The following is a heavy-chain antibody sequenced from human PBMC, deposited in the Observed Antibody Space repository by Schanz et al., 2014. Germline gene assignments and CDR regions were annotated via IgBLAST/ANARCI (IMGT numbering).Heavy chain of an antibody. J-gene: IGHJ4*02. CDR1: GYTFTSYD. Sequence: QVQLVQSEAEVKKPGSSVRVSCKASGYTFTSYDFNWVRQAPGQGLEWMGWMNPDSGNTGYAQKFQGRVTMTRNTSISTAYMELSSLRSEDTAVYYCARGRTFDYWGQGTLVTVSS. CDR3: ARGRTFDY. V-gene: IGHV1-8*01. CDR2: MNPDSGNT.